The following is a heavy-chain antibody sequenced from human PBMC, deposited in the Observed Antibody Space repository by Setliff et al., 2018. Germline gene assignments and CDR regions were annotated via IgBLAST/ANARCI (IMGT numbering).Heavy chain of an antibody. CDR3: ARINFYVSSGYYYASDN. CDR1: GYSFTGYY. CDR2: IHTGCGSA. J-gene: IGHJ1*01. V-gene: IGHV1-46*01. Sequence: GASVKVSCKASGYSFTGYYMHWVRQAPGQGLEWMGIIHTGCGSASYAQKFQGRVAMTSDTSTSTVYMELRSLRPDDTAVYYCARINFYVSSGYYYASDNWGQGTLVTVSS. D-gene: IGHD3-22*01.